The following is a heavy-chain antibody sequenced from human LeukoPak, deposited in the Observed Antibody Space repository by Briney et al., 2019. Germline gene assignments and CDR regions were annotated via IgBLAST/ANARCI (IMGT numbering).Heavy chain of an antibody. Sequence: SETLSLTCSVSGESTTSYYWSWIRQSAGKGLEWIGRIYAPGSTNYNPSLKSRVTISVDTSKNQFSLKLSSVTAADTAVYYCARVEEGYGSGRRENYYYYYMDVWGKGTTVTISS. CDR1: GESTTSYY. CDR2: IYAPGST. D-gene: IGHD3-10*01. V-gene: IGHV4-4*07. CDR3: ARVEEGYGSGRRENYYYYYMDV. J-gene: IGHJ6*03.